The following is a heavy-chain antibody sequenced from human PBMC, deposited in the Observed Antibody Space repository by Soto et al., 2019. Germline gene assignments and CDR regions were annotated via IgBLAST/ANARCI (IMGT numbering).Heavy chain of an antibody. V-gene: IGHV1-8*01. CDR1: GYTFTSYD. D-gene: IGHD3-9*01. CDR3: ASWAGYSK. Sequence: QVQLVQSGAEVKKPGASVQVACKAPGYTFTSYDINWVRQATGQGLEWVGRMTPNSGHTGFAQKFQGRVTMTRNTSISKAYMELSSLRSEDTAVYYCASWAGYSKWGQGTLVTVSS. J-gene: IGHJ4*02. CDR2: MTPNSGHT.